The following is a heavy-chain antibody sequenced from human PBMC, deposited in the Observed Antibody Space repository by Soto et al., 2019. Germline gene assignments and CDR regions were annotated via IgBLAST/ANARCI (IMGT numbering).Heavy chain of an antibody. CDR3: GRRAEDATGHTGFDV. J-gene: IGHJ4*02. Sequence: QLQLHETGPGLVKPSETLSLTCTVSGASITSRNYFWGWIRQPPGKGLEFVGSIHSSGGTYYNPSLKSRVTVSVDLSNSHFSLSLKALTATDTAVYSCGRRAEDATGHTGFDVLGQGALGT. D-gene: IGHD1-1*01. CDR2: IHSSGGT. V-gene: IGHV4-39*02. CDR1: GASITSRNYF.